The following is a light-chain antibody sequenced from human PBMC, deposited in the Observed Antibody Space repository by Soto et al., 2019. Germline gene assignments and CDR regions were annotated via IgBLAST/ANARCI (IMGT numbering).Light chain of an antibody. CDR3: QSYDSSLSVHVV. CDR1: SSNIGAGXD. J-gene: IGLJ2*01. Sequence: QSVLTQPPSVSGXPGQRVTXXXXGSSSNIGAGXDVHWYQQLPGTAPKLLIYGNSNRPSGVPDRFSGSKSGTSASLAITGLQAEDEADYYCQSYDSSLSVHVVFGGGTKLTVL. V-gene: IGLV1-40*01. CDR2: GNS.